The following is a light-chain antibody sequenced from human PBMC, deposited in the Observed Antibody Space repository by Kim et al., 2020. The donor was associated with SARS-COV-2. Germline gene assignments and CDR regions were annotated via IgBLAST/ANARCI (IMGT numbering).Light chain of an antibody. J-gene: IGKJ1*01. CDR1: QGFNNY. CDR3: LQYGAYPWT. Sequence: IQMTQSPSAMSASVGDRVTITCRASQGFNNYLAWFQQKPGKAPKRLMYEVSTLQSGVPLRFSGSGSGTEFTLTISSLQPEDFAVYYCLQYGAYPWTFGQGTKVDIK. V-gene: IGKV1-17*03. CDR2: EVS.